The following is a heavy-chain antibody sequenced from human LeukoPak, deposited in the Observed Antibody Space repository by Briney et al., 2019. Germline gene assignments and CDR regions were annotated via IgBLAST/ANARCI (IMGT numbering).Heavy chain of an antibody. V-gene: IGHV4-59*01. CDR3: ARSGGYSSSHDY. J-gene: IGHJ4*02. D-gene: IGHD6-13*01. Sequence: SETLSLTRTVSGGSISSYYWSWIRQPPGKGLEWIGYIYYSGSTNYNPSLKSRVTISVDTSKNQFSLKLSSVTAADTAVYYCARSGGYSSSHDYWGQGTLVTVSS. CDR1: GGSISSYY. CDR2: IYYSGST.